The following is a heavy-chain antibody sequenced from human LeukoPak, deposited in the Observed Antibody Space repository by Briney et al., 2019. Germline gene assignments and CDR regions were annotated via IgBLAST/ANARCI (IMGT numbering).Heavy chain of an antibody. CDR2: INAGNGDT. D-gene: IGHD3-10*01. V-gene: IGHV1-3*01. Sequence: ASVTVSFKASGYTFTKYAMHWVRQAPGQRLEWMGWINAGNGDTEYSQKFQGRVTITSDTSASTAYMELGSLRSEDTAVYYCARVRYYGSGTTFLGFDYWGPGTLVTVSS. J-gene: IGHJ4*02. CDR3: ARVRYYGSGTTFLGFDY. CDR1: GYTFTKYA.